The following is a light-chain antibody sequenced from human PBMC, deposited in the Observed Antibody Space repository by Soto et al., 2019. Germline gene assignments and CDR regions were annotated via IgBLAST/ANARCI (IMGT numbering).Light chain of an antibody. J-gene: IGKJ1*01. CDR3: QQYGSSIWT. CDR2: GAS. V-gene: IGKV3-20*01. CDR1: QSVSSIY. Sequence: EIVLTQSLGTLSLSPGERATLSCRASQSVSSIYFAWYQQKPGQAPRLLIYGASSRATGIPDRFSVSGSGTDFPLPISRLEHEDFAVYYCQQYGSSIWTFGQGTKVEIK.